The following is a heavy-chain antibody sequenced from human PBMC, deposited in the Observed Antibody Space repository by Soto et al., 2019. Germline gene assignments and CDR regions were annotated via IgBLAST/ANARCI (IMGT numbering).Heavy chain of an antibody. CDR2: ISSSSSYI. D-gene: IGHD6-13*01. Sequence: GGSLRLSCAASGFTFSSYSMNWVRQAPGKGLEWVSSISSSSSYIYYADSVKGRFTISRDNAKNSLYLQMNSLRAEDTAVYYCARAPSSWHNWFDPWGQGTLVTVSS. V-gene: IGHV3-21*01. J-gene: IGHJ5*02. CDR1: GFTFSSYS. CDR3: ARAPSSWHNWFDP.